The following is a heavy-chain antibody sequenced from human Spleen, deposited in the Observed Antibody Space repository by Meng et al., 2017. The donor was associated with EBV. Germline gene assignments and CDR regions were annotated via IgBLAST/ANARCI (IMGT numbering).Heavy chain of an antibody. CDR2: ISPYNGNT. J-gene: IGHJ4*02. CDR3: ARDVYSGYDRLGY. D-gene: IGHD5-12*01. CDR1: GYTFNNFG. Sequence: QVQLVHSGAEVEKPGASVKVSCKAFGYTFNNFGISWVRQAPGQGLEWMGWISPYNGNTVYAQKLQGRVSMTTDTSTNTAYMELWSLRSDDTAVYYCARDVYSGYDRLGYWGQGTLVTVSS. V-gene: IGHV1-18*01.